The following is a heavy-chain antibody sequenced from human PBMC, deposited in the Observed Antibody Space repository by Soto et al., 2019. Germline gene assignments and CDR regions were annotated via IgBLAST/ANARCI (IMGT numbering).Heavy chain of an antibody. Sequence: QVQLQESGPGLVKPSETLSLTCTVSGGSISSYYWSWIRQPPGKGLEWIGYIYYSGSTNYNPSLKSRVTISVDTSTNQFSLKLSSVTAADTAVYYCARGRGITMVRGARARGYYFDYWGQGTLVTVSS. J-gene: IGHJ4*02. CDR1: GGSISSYY. D-gene: IGHD3-10*01. CDR2: IYYSGST. CDR3: ARGRGITMVRGARARGYYFDY. V-gene: IGHV4-59*01.